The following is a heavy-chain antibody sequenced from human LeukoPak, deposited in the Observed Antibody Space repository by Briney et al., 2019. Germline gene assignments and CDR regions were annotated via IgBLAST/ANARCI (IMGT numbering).Heavy chain of an antibody. J-gene: IGHJ5*01. Sequence: SQTLSLTFAISGDSVSINSAAWNWIRQSPSRGLEWLGRTYYMSKWSNNYAVSVQSRITINPDTSKNQFSMQLDSVPPEDTAVYYCARSHWNYDNWFDPWGQGTLVTVSS. CDR3: ARSHWNYDNWFDP. D-gene: IGHD1-7*01. CDR2: TYYMSKWSN. CDR1: GDSVSINSAA. V-gene: IGHV6-1*01.